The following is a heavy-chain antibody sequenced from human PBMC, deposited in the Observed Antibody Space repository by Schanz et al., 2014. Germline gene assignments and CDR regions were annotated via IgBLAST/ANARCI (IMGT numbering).Heavy chain of an antibody. Sequence: EVRLMESGGGLVQPGGSQRLSCAASGFTFSSYSMNWVRQAPGKGLEWVSYISSSSSTIYYADSVKGRFTISRDNAKNSLYLEMTSLRGEDTAVYYCARENLNWEAFDIWGQGTVVTVSS. V-gene: IGHV3-48*01. CDR3: ARENLNWEAFDI. CDR1: GFTFSSYS. J-gene: IGHJ3*02. D-gene: IGHD7-27*01. CDR2: ISSSSSTI.